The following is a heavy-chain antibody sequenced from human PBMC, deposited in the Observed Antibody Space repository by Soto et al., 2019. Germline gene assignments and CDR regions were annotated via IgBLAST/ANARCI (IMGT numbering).Heavy chain of an antibody. CDR3: ARVKIAAPYYYYGMDV. CDR2: NNPNSGGT. J-gene: IGHJ6*02. D-gene: IGHD6-6*01. CDR1: GYTFTGYY. Sequence: QVQLVQSGAEVKKPGASVKVSCKASGYTFTGYYMHWVRQAPGQGLEWMGWNNPNSGGTNYAQKFQGRVTMTRDTSISTAYMELSRLRSDDTAVYYCARVKIAAPYYYYGMDVWGQGTTVTLSS. V-gene: IGHV1-2*02.